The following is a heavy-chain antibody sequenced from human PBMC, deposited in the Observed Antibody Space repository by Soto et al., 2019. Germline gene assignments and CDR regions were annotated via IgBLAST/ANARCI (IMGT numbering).Heavy chain of an antibody. Sequence: SDTLSLTCAVYGGSFSGYYWSWIRQPPGKGLEWIGEINHSGSTNYNPSLKSRVTISVDTSKNQFSLKASDTAMYYCARHGFYGDYASNYFDPWGQGTLVTVSS. CDR3: ARHGFYGDYASNYFDP. CDR1: GGSFSGYY. J-gene: IGHJ5*02. CDR2: INHSGST. V-gene: IGHV4-34*01. D-gene: IGHD4-17*01.